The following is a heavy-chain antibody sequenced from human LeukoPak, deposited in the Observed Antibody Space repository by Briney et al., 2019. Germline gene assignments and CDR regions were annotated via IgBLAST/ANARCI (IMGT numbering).Heavy chain of an antibody. CDR2: IRYDGSNI. CDR3: ARASYSASSADFDY. Sequence: PGTSLRLSCAASGFTFSSYAMHWVRQAPGKGLEWVAVIRYDGSNIYYVDSVKGRFTISRDNSKNTLYLQMDSLRAEDTAVYYCARASYSASSADFDYWGQGTLVTVSS. V-gene: IGHV3-33*08. CDR1: GFTFSSYA. D-gene: IGHD6-6*01. J-gene: IGHJ4*02.